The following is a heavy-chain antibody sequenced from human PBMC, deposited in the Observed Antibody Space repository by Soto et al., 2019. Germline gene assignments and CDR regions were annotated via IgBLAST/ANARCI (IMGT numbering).Heavy chain of an antibody. Sequence: QVQLQESGPGLVKPSETLSLTCAVSGGYISSGGYYWTWIRQSGKGLEWIGYISYTATTYYSPSLQDRVTISRDTSKNQFSLRLISVTAADTAVYFCARSPPRGSDYWDQGILVTVAS. CDR2: ISYTATT. CDR3: ARSPPRGSDY. J-gene: IGHJ4*02. V-gene: IGHV4-31*11. D-gene: IGHD3-10*01. CDR1: GGYISSGGYY.